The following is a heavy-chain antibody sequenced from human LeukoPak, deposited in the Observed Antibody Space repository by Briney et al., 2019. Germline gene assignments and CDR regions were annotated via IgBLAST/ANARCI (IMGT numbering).Heavy chain of an antibody. CDR3: AKAPVTASYYSYYGMDV. V-gene: IGHV1-24*01. J-gene: IGHJ6*02. CDR1: GYTLTELS. CDR2: FDPEDGET. Sequence: ASVKVSCKVPGYTLTELSMHCVRQARGKGPEGMGGFDPEDGETIYAQKFQGRVTMTTDTSTDTAYMELSSLRSEDTAVYYSAKAPVTASYYSYYGMDVWGQGTTVTVSS. D-gene: IGHD6-25*01.